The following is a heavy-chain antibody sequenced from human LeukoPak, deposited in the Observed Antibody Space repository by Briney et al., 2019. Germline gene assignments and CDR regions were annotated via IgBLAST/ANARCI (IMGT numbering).Heavy chain of an antibody. V-gene: IGHV3-7*01. Sequence: PGGSLRLSCVAPGFTFSSYWMSWVRQAPGKGLEWVANIKQDGSEKYYVDSVKGRFTISRDNAKNSLYLQMNSLRAEDTAVFYCARDPFDSWGQGTLVTVSS. J-gene: IGHJ4*02. CDR1: GFTFSSYW. CDR2: IKQDGSEK. CDR3: ARDPFDS.